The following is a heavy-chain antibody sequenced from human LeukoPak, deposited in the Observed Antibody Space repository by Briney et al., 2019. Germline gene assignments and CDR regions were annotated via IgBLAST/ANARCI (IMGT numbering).Heavy chain of an antibody. CDR3: ARVAANERWYFDL. Sequence: PGGSLRLSCAASRFTFSDHYMDWVRQAPGKGLEWVGRTRNRPQSCTTEYAASVKGRFTISRDDSKNLLYLQMNSLKSEDTAVYYCARVAANERWYFDLWGRGTLVTVSS. CDR2: TRNRPQSCTT. J-gene: IGHJ2*01. V-gene: IGHV3-72*01. CDR1: RFTFSDHY. D-gene: IGHD6-25*01.